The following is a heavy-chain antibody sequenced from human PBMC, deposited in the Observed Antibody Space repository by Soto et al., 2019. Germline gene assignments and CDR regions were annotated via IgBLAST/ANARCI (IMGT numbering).Heavy chain of an antibody. D-gene: IGHD3-16*02. Sequence: QVQLVESGGGVVQPGRSLRLSCAASGVTFSSYGMHWVRQAPGKGLEWVAVISYDGSNKYYADSVKGRFTISRDNSKNTLYLQMNSMRAEDTAVYYCAKDRMITFVGVIGHTDVWGQGTTVTVSS. J-gene: IGHJ6*02. CDR3: AKDRMITFVGVIGHTDV. CDR1: GVTFSSYG. V-gene: IGHV3-30*18. CDR2: ISYDGSNK.